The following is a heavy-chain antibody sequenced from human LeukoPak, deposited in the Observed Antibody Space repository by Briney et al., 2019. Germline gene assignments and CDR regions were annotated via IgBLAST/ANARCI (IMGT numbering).Heavy chain of an antibody. CDR1: GFTFSSYG. CDR2: IWYDGSNK. D-gene: IGHD3-22*01. V-gene: IGHV3-33*08. CDR3: ARDAYYYDSSGYYPLDY. J-gene: IGHJ4*02. Sequence: GRSLRLSCAASGFTFSSYGMHWVRQAPGKGLEWVAVIWYDGSNKYYADSVKGRFTISRDNSKNTLYLQMNSLRAEDTAVYYCARDAYYYDSSGYYPLDYWGQGTLVTVSS.